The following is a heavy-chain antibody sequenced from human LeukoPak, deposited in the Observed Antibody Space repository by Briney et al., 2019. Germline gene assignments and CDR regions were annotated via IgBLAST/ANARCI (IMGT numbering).Heavy chain of an antibody. V-gene: IGHV3-7*01. D-gene: IGHD1-26*01. CDR1: GFTFSSYE. CDR2: IKQDGSEK. J-gene: IGHJ4*02. Sequence: GGSLRLSCAASGFTFSSYEMNWVRQAPGKGLEWVANIKQDGSEKYYVDSVKGRFTISRDNAKNSLYLQMNSLRAEDTAVYYCAGSGSLLLSFDYWGQGTLVTVSS. CDR3: AGSGSLLLSFDY.